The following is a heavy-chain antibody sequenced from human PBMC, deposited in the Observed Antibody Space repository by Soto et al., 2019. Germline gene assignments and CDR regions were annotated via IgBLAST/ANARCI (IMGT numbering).Heavy chain of an antibody. Sequence: EVQVSESGGGLVQPGGSLRLSCVASGFTLSDYAMNWVRQAPGKGLEGISDITGSGGATFYADSVKGRFTVHRDDYKNTLYLRLNSLGAEDTAIYYCARRSPDGYNSPIDYWGQGTLVTVSS. D-gene: IGHD1-1*01. J-gene: IGHJ4*02. V-gene: IGHV3-23*01. CDR3: ARRSPDGYNSPIDY. CDR2: ITGSGGAT. CDR1: GFTLSDYA.